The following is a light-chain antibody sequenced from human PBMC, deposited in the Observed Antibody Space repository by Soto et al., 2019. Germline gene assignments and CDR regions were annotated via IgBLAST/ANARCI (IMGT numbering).Light chain of an antibody. Sequence: DIVMTQSPDSLAASLGERATINCKSSQSVLYSSNNKNYLAWYQFKPGQPPKLLISWASTRESGVPDRFSGSGSGTDFTLTISSLQAADVAVYYCQQFYGNPCTFGQGTKLEIK. V-gene: IGKV4-1*01. CDR2: WAS. J-gene: IGKJ2*02. CDR3: QQFYGNPCT. CDR1: QSVLYSSNNKNY.